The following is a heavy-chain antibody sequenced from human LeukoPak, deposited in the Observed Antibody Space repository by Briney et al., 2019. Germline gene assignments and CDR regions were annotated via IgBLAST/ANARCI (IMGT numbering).Heavy chain of an antibody. Sequence: SETLSLTCAVSGGSISSGGYSWSWIRQPPGKGLEWIGYIYHSGSTYYNPSLKSRVTISVDRSKNQFSLKLSSVTAADTAVYYCARASSTNWFDPWGQGILVTVSS. CDR2: IYHSGST. CDR3: ARASSTNWFDP. D-gene: IGHD6-13*01. V-gene: IGHV4-30-2*01. CDR1: GGSISSGGYS. J-gene: IGHJ5*02.